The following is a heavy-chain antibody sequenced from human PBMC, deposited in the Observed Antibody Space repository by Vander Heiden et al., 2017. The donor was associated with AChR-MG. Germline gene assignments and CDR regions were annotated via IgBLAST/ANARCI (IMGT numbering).Heavy chain of an antibody. V-gene: IGHV1-46*03. CDR2: ISPNGGIT. CDR3: ARDLAYYGMDV. Sequence: QVQLVQSGAEVKKPGASVKLSCKASGNTLTSYYIHWVRQAAGQGLEWMGVISPNGGITRYAQKFQGRVTMTDDTSTSTVYVELSSLRSEDTAVYYCARDLAYYGMDVWGQGTTVTVSS. CDR1: GNTLTSYY. J-gene: IGHJ6*02.